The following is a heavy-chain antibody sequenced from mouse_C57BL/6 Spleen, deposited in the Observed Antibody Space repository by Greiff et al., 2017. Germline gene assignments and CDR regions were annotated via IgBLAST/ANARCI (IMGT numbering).Heavy chain of an antibody. D-gene: IGHD2-4*01. J-gene: IGHJ1*03. Sequence: VKLVESGAELVKPGASVKISCKASGYAFSSYWMNWVKQRPGKGLEWIGQIYPGDGDTNYNGKFKGKATLTADKSSSTAYMQLSSLTSEDSAVYFCARSYDYDGYWYFDVWGTGTTVTVSS. CDR2: IYPGDGDT. CDR1: GYAFSSYW. V-gene: IGHV1-80*01. CDR3: ARSYDYDGYWYFDV.